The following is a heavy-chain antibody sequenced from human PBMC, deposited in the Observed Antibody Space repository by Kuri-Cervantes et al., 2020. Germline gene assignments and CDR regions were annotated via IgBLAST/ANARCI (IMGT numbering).Heavy chain of an antibody. J-gene: IGHJ6*02. CDR2: IYYSGST. CDR3: ARQGYCSGGSCTLGMDV. D-gene: IGHD2-15*01. CDR1: GGSISSSSYY. Sequence: ESLKISCTVSGGSISSSSYYWGWIRQPPGKGPEWIGSIYYSGSTYYNPSLKSRVTISVDTSKNQFSLKLSSVTAADTAVYYCARQGYCSGGSCTLGMDVWGQGTTVTVSS. V-gene: IGHV4-39*01.